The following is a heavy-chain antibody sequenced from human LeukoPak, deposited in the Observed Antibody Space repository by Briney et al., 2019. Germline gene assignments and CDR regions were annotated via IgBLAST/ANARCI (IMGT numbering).Heavy chain of an antibody. CDR2: IYPGDSDT. J-gene: IGHJ6*02. Sequence: GESLKISCKGSGYSFTSYWIGWVRQMPGKGLEWMGIIYPGDSDTRYSPSFQGQVTISADKSISTAYLQWSSLKASDTAMYYCARLRGYCSGGSCRPGYYYGMDVWGQGTTVTVSS. CDR1: GYSFTSYW. CDR3: ARLRGYCSGGSCRPGYYYGMDV. D-gene: IGHD2-15*01. V-gene: IGHV5-51*01.